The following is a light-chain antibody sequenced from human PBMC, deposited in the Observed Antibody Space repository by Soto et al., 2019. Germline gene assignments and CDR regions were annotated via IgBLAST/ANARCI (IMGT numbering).Light chain of an antibody. CDR1: QSVSSSY. CDR2: GAS. J-gene: IGKJ1*01. Sequence: EIVLTQSPGTLSLSPGERATLSCRASQSVSSSYLAWYQQKPGQAPRLLIYGASSRATGIPDRFSGSGSGTDFTLTISRLEPEDVAVYCCQQDGSSPPWTFGQGTKVEIK. V-gene: IGKV3-20*01. CDR3: QQDGSSPPWT.